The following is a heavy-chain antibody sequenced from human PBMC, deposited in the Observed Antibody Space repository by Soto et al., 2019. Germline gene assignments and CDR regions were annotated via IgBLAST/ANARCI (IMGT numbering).Heavy chain of an antibody. CDR1: GYIFSDYG. V-gene: IGHV1-18*01. CDR3: ARESQRIAAAGNYYYYGMDV. CDR2: IIPYNDNT. D-gene: IGHD6-13*01. Sequence: ASVKVSCKASGYIFSDYGINWVRLAPGQGLEWMGWIIPYNDNTNYAQKLQGRVTMTTDTSTSTAYMELRSLRSDDTAVYYCARESQRIAAAGNYYYYGMDVWGQGTTVTVSS. J-gene: IGHJ6*02.